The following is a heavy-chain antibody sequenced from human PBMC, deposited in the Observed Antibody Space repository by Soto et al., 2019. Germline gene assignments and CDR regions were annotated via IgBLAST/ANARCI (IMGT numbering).Heavy chain of an antibody. D-gene: IGHD4-17*01. CDR2: IAXASFXS. Sequence: EVQLLESGGGLVQPGGSLRLSCVASGFTFGTVAMTWVRQXPGKGLEWVSSIAXASFXSXYAPXVKGRFTXXRXDSXXXXXXXXXXXXXXXXXXXXXXXDXXSRYLSGLYFDFWGPGSLVTVSS. J-gene: IGHJ4*02. V-gene: IGHV3-23*01. CDR1: GFTFGTVA. CDR3: XXDXXSRYLSGLYFDF.